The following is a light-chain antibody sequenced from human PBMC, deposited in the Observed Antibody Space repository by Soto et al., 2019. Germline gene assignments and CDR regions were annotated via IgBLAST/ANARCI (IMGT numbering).Light chain of an antibody. CDR2: DAS. CDR3: HQYAVSPLT. V-gene: IGKV3-20*01. CDR1: QSVGRNY. Sequence: EIVLTQSPGTLSLSPGESATLSCRASQSVGRNYLAWFQHKPDQAPRLLIYDASNRATGVPDRFSGSGSGTDFTLSVTRLEPEVFAVYYCHQYAVSPLTFGGGTTVEIK. J-gene: IGKJ4*01.